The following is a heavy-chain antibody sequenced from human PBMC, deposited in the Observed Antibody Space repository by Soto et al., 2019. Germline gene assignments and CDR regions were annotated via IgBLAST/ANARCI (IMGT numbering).Heavy chain of an antibody. CDR3: ARDSFTIFGVVKGYYGTDV. CDR2: INHSGST. CDR1: GGSFSGYY. Sequence: SETLSLTCAVYGGSFSGYYWSWIRQPPGKGLEWIGEINHSGSTNYNPSLKSRVTISVDTSKNQFSLKLSSVTAADTAVYYCARDSFTIFGVVKGYYGTDVWGQGTTVTVSS. D-gene: IGHD3-3*01. J-gene: IGHJ6*02. V-gene: IGHV4-34*01.